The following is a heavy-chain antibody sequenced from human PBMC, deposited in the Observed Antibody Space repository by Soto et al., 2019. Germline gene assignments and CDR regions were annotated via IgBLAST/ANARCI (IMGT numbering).Heavy chain of an antibody. CDR2: IYYSGST. V-gene: IGHV4-59*08. D-gene: IGHD2-2*01. J-gene: IGHJ6*03. Sequence: SETLSLTCTVSGGSISSYYWSWIRQPPGKGLEWIGYIYYSGSTNYNPSLKSRVTISVDTSKNQFSLKLSSVTAADTAVYYCARHSYCSSTSCHYYMDVWGKGTTVTVSS. CDR1: GGSISSYY. CDR3: ARHSYCSSTSCHYYMDV.